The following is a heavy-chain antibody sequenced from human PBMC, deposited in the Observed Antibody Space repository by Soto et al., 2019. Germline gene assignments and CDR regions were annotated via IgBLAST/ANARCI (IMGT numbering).Heavy chain of an antibody. D-gene: IGHD1-1*01. Sequence: SVQVSCKSSGGTFSSYAISWLRQARGQGLEWMAGILLIFGTANYEQKFRGRVTITADNSTSTAYMELSSLRSEDTAVYYCARSERTSDYYYGMDVGGRGTTVTVSS. CDR1: GGTFSSYA. V-gene: IGHV1-69*06. J-gene: IGHJ6*02. CDR3: ARSERTSDYYYGMDV. CDR2: ILLIFGTA.